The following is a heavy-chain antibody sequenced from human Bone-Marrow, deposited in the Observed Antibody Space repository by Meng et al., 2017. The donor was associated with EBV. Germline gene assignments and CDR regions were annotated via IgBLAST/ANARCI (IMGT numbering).Heavy chain of an antibody. Sequence: QVQLQESGPGLVKPSEXLSLTCTVSGGSISSSSYYWGWIRQPPGKGLEWIGSIYYSGSTYYNPSLKSRVTISVDTSKNQFSLKLSSVTAADTAVYYCARASPTSITTPVDYWGQGTLVTVSS. CDR3: ARASPTSITTPVDY. V-gene: IGHV4-39*07. D-gene: IGHD3-22*01. J-gene: IGHJ4*02. CDR1: GGSISSSSYY. CDR2: IYYSGST.